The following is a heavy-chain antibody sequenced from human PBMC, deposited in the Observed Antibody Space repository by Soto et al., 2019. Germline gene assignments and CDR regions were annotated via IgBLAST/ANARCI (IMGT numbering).Heavy chain of an antibody. D-gene: IGHD3-22*01. CDR1: GYTFTSYG. CDR3: AGYHTYYYDSSGSPQDAFDI. V-gene: IGHV1-18*01. CDR2: ISAYNGNT. J-gene: IGHJ3*02. Sequence: ASVKVSCKASGYTFTSYGISWVRQAPGQGLEWMGWISAYNGNTNYAQKLQGRVTMTTDTSTSTAYMELRSLRSDDTAVYYCAGYHTYYYDSSGSPQDAFDIWGQGTMVTVSS.